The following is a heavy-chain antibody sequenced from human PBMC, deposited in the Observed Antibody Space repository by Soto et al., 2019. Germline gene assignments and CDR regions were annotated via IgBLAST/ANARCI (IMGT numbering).Heavy chain of an antibody. CDR2: VYYSGST. CDR1: GGSLSSDF. D-gene: IGHD5-18*01. V-gene: IGHV4-59*01. CDR3: ARADKGSYDAFDI. Sequence: QVQLQESGPGLVKPSETLSLTCTVPGGSLSSDFWNWIRQPPGKGLEWIGYVYYSGSTNYNPSLKRRVPISVDTSKNQFALNLNSVTAADTAVYYCARADKGSYDAFDIWGQGTQVTVSS. J-gene: IGHJ3*02.